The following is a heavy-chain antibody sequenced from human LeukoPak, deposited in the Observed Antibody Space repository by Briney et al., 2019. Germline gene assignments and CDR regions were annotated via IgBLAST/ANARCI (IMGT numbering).Heavy chain of an antibody. CDR1: GGSISNYF. J-gene: IGHJ4*02. CDR3: ASETYYYDSSGSSPFDY. D-gene: IGHD3-22*01. CDR2: ITYSGST. V-gene: IGHV4-59*12. Sequence: SETLSLTCTVSGGSISNYFWSWIRQPPGKGLEWIGFITYSGSTDHNPSLKSRVTISVDASKNQFSLKLSSVTAADTAVYYCASETYYYDSSGSSPFDYWGQGTLVTVSS.